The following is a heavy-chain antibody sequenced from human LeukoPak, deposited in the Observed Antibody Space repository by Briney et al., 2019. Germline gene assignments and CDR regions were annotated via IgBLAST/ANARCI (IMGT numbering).Heavy chain of an antibody. CDR2: IRYDGSNK. Sequence: PGGSLRLSCAASAFTFSTYGMHWVRQAPGKGLEWVAFIRYDGSNKYYADSVKGRFTISGDNSKNTVYLQMNSLRAEDTAVYYCAKHGLPLVVISAPLDYWGQGTLVTVAS. D-gene: IGHD2-15*01. J-gene: IGHJ4*02. CDR1: AFTFSTYG. V-gene: IGHV3-30*02. CDR3: AKHGLPLVVISAPLDY.